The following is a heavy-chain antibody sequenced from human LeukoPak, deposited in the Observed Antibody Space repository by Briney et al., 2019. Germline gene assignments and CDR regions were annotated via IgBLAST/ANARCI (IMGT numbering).Heavy chain of an antibody. CDR1: GVTFSSHG. CDR3: AKRGEDPVDLDY. J-gene: IGHJ4*02. CDR2: ITGSGDRT. Sequence: GSLRLSCGVSGVTFSSHGMNWVRQAPGKGLEWVSAITGSGDRTYYTDSVRGRFTVSRDNSKNTLYLQMNGLRAVDTAVYYCAKRGEDPVDLDYWGQGTLVTVSS. D-gene: IGHD3-16*01. V-gene: IGHV3-23*01.